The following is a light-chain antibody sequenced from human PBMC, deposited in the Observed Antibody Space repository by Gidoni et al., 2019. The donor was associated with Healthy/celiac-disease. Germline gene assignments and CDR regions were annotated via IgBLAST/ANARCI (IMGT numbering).Light chain of an antibody. CDR3: QQYDNWPYT. CDR1: QSVNSN. CDR2: GAS. Sequence: DIVMTQSPATLSVSPGERATLSCRASQSVNSNLAWYQQKPGQAPRLLIYGASTRATGIPARFSGGGSGTEFTLTISSLQSEDFAVYYCQQYDNWPYTFGQGTKLEIK. J-gene: IGKJ2*01. V-gene: IGKV3-15*01.